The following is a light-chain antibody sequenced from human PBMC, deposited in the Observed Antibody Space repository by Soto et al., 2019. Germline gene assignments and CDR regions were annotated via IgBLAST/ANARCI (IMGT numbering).Light chain of an antibody. CDR1: QSIRSD. V-gene: IGKV1-6*01. CDR3: LQDNNYPQT. Sequence: QMTQSPSSLSASVGDRVTITCRAGQSIRSDLGWYQQKPGKAPKRLIYTASTLQSGVPSRFSGSGFGTKFTLTISSLQPDDFATYYCLQDNNYPQTFGQGTKVDIK. J-gene: IGKJ1*01. CDR2: TAS.